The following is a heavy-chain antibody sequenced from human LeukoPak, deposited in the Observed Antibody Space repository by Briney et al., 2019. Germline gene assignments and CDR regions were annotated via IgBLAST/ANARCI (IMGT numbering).Heavy chain of an antibody. CDR3: ARAVAGSEYFQH. Sequence: GGSLRLSCAASGFTLSSYWMSWVRQAPGKGLEWVANIKQDGSEKYYVDSVKGRFTISRDNAKNSLYLQMNSLRAEDTAVYYCARAVAGSEYFQHWGQGTLVTVSS. CDR2: IKQDGSEK. D-gene: IGHD6-19*01. V-gene: IGHV3-7*04. J-gene: IGHJ1*01. CDR1: GFTLSSYW.